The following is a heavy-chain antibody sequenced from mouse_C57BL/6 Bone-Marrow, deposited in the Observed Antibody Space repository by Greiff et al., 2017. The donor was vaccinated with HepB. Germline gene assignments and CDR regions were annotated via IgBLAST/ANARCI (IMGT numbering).Heavy chain of an antibody. CDR3: VREGGRWLLQGRYFDV. CDR2: IRSKSSNYAT. Sequence: EVKLLESGGGLVQPKGSLKLSCAASGFTFNTYAMHWVRQAPGKGLEWVARIRSKSSNYATYYADSVKDRFTISRDDSQSMLYLQMNNLKTEDTAMYYCVREGGRWLLQGRYFDVWGTGTTVTVSS. V-gene: IGHV10-3*01. J-gene: IGHJ1*03. D-gene: IGHD2-3*01. CDR1: GFTFNTYA.